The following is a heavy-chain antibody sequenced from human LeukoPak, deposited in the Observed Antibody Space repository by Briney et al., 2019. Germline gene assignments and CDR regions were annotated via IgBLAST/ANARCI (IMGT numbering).Heavy chain of an antibody. CDR2: INHSGST. CDR3: ARGRRDYDFWSGYLEGDGMDV. Sequence: SSETLSLTCAVYGGSFRGYYWSWIRQPPGKGLEWIGEINHSGSTNYNPSLKSRVTISVDTSKNQFSLKLSSVTAADTAVYYCARGRRDYDFWSGYLEGDGMDVWGQGTTVTVSS. D-gene: IGHD3-3*01. CDR1: GGSFRGYY. J-gene: IGHJ6*02. V-gene: IGHV4-34*01.